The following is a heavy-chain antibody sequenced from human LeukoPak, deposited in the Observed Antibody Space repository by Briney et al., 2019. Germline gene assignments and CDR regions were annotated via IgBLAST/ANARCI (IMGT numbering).Heavy chain of an antibody. CDR2: ISSSGSTI. CDR3: AKVWLRSIGVHP. V-gene: IGHV3-48*03. J-gene: IGHJ5*02. D-gene: IGHD3-10*01. CDR1: GFTFSSYE. Sequence: GGSLRLSCAASGFTFSSYEMNWVRQAPGKGLERVSYISSSGSTIYYADSVKGRFTISRDNAKNSLYLQMNSLRAEDTAVYYCAKVWLRSIGVHPWGQGTLVTVSS.